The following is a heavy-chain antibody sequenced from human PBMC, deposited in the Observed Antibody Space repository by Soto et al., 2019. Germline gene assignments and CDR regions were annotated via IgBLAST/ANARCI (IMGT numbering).Heavy chain of an antibody. D-gene: IGHD4-17*01. Sequence: SETLSLTCTVSGGSISGSSYYWGWIRQPPGKGLEWIGSIYYSGSTYYNPSLKSRVTISVDTSKNQFSLKLSSVTAADTAVYYCAGPPGYGDYLDYWGQGTLVTVSS. CDR2: IYYSGST. V-gene: IGHV4-39*01. CDR3: AGPPGYGDYLDY. CDR1: GGSISGSSYY. J-gene: IGHJ4*02.